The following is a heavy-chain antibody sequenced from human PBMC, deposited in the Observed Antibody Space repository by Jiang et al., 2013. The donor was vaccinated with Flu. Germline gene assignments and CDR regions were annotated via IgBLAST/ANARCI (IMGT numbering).Heavy chain of an antibody. V-gene: IGHV4-59*01. J-gene: IGHJ5*02. CDR3: AREMGRYSSGWYGGYNWFDP. CDR2: IYYSGST. D-gene: IGHD6-19*01. Sequence: GSGLVKPSETLSLTCTVSGGSISSYYWSWIRQPPGKGLEWIGYIYYSGSTNYNPSLKSRVTISVDTSKNQFSLKLSSVTAADTAVYYCAREMGRYSSGWYGGYNWFDPWGQGTLVTVSS. CDR1: GGSISSYY.